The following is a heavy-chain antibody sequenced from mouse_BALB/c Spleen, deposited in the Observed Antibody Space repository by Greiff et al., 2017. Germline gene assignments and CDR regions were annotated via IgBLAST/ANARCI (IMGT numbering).Heavy chain of an antibody. CDR2: ISYSGST. D-gene: IGHD2-1*01. CDR3: AREKEYGNYPFAY. V-gene: IGHV3-2*02. CDR1: GYSITSDYA. J-gene: IGHJ3*01. Sequence: DVQLVESGPGLVKPSQSLSLTCTVTGYSITSDYAWNWIRQFPGNKLEWMGYISYSGSTSYNPSLKSRISITRDTSKNQFFLQLNSVTTEDTATYYCAREKEYGNYPFAYWGQGTLVTVSA.